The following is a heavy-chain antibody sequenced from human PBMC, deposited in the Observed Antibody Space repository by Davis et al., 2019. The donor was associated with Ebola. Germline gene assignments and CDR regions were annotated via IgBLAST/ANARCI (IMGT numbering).Heavy chain of an antibody. CDR1: GGTFSSYA. CDR3: ARELEDAFDI. D-gene: IGHD1-1*01. CDR2: ISAYNGNT. Sequence: ASVKVSCKASGGTFSSYAISWVRQAPGQGLEWMGWISAYNGNTNYAQKLQGRVTMTTDTSTSTAYMELRSLRSDDTAVYYCARELEDAFDIWGQGTMVTVSS. V-gene: IGHV1-18*01. J-gene: IGHJ3*02.